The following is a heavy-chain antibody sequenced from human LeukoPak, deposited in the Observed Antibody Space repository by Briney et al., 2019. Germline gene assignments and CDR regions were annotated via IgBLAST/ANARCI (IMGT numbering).Heavy chain of an antibody. D-gene: IGHD6-6*01. Sequence: PGGCLRLSCAVSGFTFSSHTMSWVCHSLGKRLGCISAIRDSGRSTHTMDSAKGRVTISRDNFKNTLYLQMNSLRAEDTAVYYCAKDYPSSLVDYWGQGTLVTVSS. CDR3: AKDYPSSLVDY. CDR1: GFTFSSHT. J-gene: IGHJ4*02. V-gene: IGHV3-23*01. CDR2: IRDSGRST.